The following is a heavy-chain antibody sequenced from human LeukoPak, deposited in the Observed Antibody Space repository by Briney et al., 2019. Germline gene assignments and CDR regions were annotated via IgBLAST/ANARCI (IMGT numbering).Heavy chain of an antibody. J-gene: IGHJ6*03. CDR2: INPSGGST. CDR1: GYTFTSYY. V-gene: IGHV1-46*01. CDR3: ARGNSGWLLETYYMDV. D-gene: IGHD6-19*01. Sequence: ASVKVSCKASGYTFTSYYMHWVRQAPGQGLEWMGIINPSGGSTSYAQKFQGRVTMTRDMSTSTVYMELSSLRSEDTAVYYCARGNSGWLLETYYMDVWGKGTTVTVSS.